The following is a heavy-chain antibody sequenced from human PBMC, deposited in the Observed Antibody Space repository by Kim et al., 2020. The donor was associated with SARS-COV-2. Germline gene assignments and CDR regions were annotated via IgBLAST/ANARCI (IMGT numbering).Heavy chain of an antibody. J-gene: IGHJ5*02. CDR1: GYTFTSYY. Sequence: ASVKVSCKASGYTFTSYYMHWVRQAPGQGLEWMGIINPSGGSTSYAQKFQGRVTMTRDTSTSTVYMELSSLRSEDTAVYYCARDRRIVVVVAPDNAAWFDPWGQGTLVTVSS. CDR2: INPSGGST. V-gene: IGHV1-46*01. D-gene: IGHD2-15*01. CDR3: ARDRRIVVVVAPDNAAWFDP.